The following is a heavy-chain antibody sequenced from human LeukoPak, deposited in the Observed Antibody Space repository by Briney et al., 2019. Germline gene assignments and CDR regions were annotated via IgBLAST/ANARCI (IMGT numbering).Heavy chain of an antibody. CDR1: GFKFSAHY. CDR2: IRIKDTKYVT. Sequence: PGGSLRLSCAASGFKFSAHYMDWVRQAPGKGLEWVGRIRIKDTKYVTEYAASVKGRFTISRDDSRDLLYLQMNSLKTEDTAMYYCTRVAPYCGGDCYSRYFDYWGQGILVSVSS. CDR3: TRVAPYCGGDCYSRYFDY. J-gene: IGHJ4*02. V-gene: IGHV3-72*01. D-gene: IGHD2-21*02.